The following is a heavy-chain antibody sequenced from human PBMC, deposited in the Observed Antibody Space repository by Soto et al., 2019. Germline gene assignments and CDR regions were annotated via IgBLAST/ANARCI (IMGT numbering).Heavy chain of an antibody. D-gene: IGHD1-26*01. V-gene: IGHV3-30*18. J-gene: IGHJ3*02. CDR2: ISYDGSNK. Sequence: PGGSLRLSCAASGFTFSSYGMHWVRQAPGKGLEWVAVISYDGSNKYYADSVKGRFTISRDNSKNTLYLQMNSLRAEDTAVYYCAKSGAHDAFDIWGQGTMVTVSS. CDR3: AKSGAHDAFDI. CDR1: GFTFSSYG.